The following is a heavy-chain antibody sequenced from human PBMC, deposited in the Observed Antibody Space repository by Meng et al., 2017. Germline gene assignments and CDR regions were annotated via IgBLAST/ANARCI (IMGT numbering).Heavy chain of an antibody. CDR1: GGSISSSSYY. J-gene: IGHJ6*02. CDR3: ARDRDGYNYYYYYGMDV. CDR2: IYYSGST. Sequence: SETLSLTCTVSGGSISSSSYYWGWIRQPPGKGLEWIGSIYYSGSTYYNPSLKSRVTTSVDTSKNQFSLKLSSVTAADTAVYYCARDRDGYNYYYYYGMDVWGQGTTVTVSS. V-gene: IGHV4-39*07. D-gene: IGHD5-24*01.